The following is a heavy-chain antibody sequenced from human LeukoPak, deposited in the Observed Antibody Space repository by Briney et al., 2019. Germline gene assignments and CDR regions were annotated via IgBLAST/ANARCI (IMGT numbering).Heavy chain of an antibody. J-gene: IGHJ5*02. V-gene: IGHV3-48*03. D-gene: IGHD4-17*01. CDR2: ISSSGSTI. CDR1: GFTFSSYE. Sequence: PGGSLRLSCAASGFTFSSYEMNWVRQAPGKGLEWVSYISSSGSTIYYADSVKGRFTISRDNAKNSLYLQMNSLRAEDTAVYYCARDGGGDYGASPTQSDPWGQGTLVTVSS. CDR3: ARDGGGDYGASPTQSDP.